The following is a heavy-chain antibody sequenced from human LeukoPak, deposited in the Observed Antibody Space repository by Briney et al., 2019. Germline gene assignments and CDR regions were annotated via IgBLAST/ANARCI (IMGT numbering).Heavy chain of an antibody. CDR3: ARVRTALTNWFDP. J-gene: IGHJ5*02. D-gene: IGHD2-21*02. V-gene: IGHV3-66*01. CDR1: GFTVISNY. Sequence: SGGSLRLSCAASGFTVISNYMSWVRQAPGKGLEWVSAIYSGGSTYYADSVKGGFTISRDNSKNTLSLQMNSLRAEDTAVYYCARVRTALTNWFDPWGQGTLVTVAS. CDR2: IYSGGST.